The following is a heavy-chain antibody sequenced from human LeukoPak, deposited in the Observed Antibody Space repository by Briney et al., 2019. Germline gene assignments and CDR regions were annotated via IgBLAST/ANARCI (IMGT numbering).Heavy chain of an antibody. D-gene: IGHD2-15*01. V-gene: IGHV3-48*01. CDR1: GFTFSSYS. Sequence: PPGGSLRLSCAASGFTFSSYSMNWVRQAPGKGLEWVSYISSSSSTIYYADSVKGRFTISRDNAKNSLYLQMNSLRAEDTAVYYCARDPRRVVGGAFDIWGQGTMVTVSS. CDR3: ARDPRRVVGGAFDI. J-gene: IGHJ3*02. CDR2: ISSSSSTI.